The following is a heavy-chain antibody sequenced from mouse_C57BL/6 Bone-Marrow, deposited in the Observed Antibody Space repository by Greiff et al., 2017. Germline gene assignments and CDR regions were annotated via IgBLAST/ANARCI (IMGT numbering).Heavy chain of an antibody. V-gene: IGHV1-58*01. Sequence: DVQLQESGAELVRPGSSVKMSCKTSGYTFTSYGINWVKQRPGQGLVWIGYIYIGTGYTEYNEKFKGKATLTSDTSSSTAYMQLSSLTSEDSAIYFCARGDGNYYAMDYWGQGTSVTVSS. CDR3: ARGDGNYYAMDY. CDR1: GYTFTSYG. CDR2: IYIGTGYT. J-gene: IGHJ4*01. D-gene: IGHD2-1*01.